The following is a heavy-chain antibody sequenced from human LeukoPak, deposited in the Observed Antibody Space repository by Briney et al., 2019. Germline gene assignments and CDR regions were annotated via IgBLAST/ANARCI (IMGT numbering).Heavy chain of an antibody. CDR1: GYTFTSYD. D-gene: IGHD3-10*01. V-gene: IGHV1-8*01. CDR3: ARENPYYYGSGSLDY. CDR2: MNPESGNS. J-gene: IGHJ4*02. Sequence: ASVKVSCKASGYTFTSYDINWVRQATGQGLEWMGWMNPESGNSGYAQKFQGRVTITADESTSTAYMELSSLRSEDTAVYYCARENPYYYGSGSLDYWGQGTLVTVSS.